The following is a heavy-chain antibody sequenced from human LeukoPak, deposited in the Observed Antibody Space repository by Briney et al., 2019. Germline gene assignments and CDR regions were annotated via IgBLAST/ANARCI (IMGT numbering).Heavy chain of an antibody. J-gene: IGHJ6*03. CDR2: IYHSGST. D-gene: IGHD3-3*01. Sequence: SQTLSLTCTVSGGSISSGGYYWSWIRQPPGKGLEWIGYIYHSGSTYYNPSLKSRVTISVDRSKNQFSLKLGSVTAADTAVYYCARDSPYYDSPYMDVWGKGTTVTVSS. V-gene: IGHV4-30-2*01. CDR3: ARDSPYYDSPYMDV. CDR1: GGSISSGGYY.